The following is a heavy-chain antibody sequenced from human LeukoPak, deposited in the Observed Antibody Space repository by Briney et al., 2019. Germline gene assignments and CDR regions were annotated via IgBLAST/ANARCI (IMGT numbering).Heavy chain of an antibody. V-gene: IGHV1-24*01. Sequence: ASVNVSCKVSGYTLTELSMHWVRQAPGKGLEWMGGFDPEDGETIYAQKFQGRVTMTEDTSTDTAYMELSSLRSEDTAVYYCATSSSGWYWYFDLWGRGTLVTVSS. J-gene: IGHJ2*01. CDR2: FDPEDGET. CDR1: GYTLTELS. D-gene: IGHD6-19*01. CDR3: ATSSSGWYWYFDL.